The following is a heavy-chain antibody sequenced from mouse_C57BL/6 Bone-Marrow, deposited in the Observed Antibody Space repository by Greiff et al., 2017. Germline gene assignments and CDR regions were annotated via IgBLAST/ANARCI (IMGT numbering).Heavy chain of an antibody. V-gene: IGHV1-64*01. Sequence: VQLQQPGAELVKPGASVKLSCKASGYTFTSYWMHWVKQRPGQGLEWIGMIHPNSGSTNYNEKFKSKATLTVDKSSSTAYMQLSSLTSEDSAVYYCARALITTVVANWYFDVWGTGTTVTVSS. CDR1: GYTFTSYW. J-gene: IGHJ1*03. CDR3: ARALITTVVANWYFDV. CDR2: IHPNSGST. D-gene: IGHD1-1*01.